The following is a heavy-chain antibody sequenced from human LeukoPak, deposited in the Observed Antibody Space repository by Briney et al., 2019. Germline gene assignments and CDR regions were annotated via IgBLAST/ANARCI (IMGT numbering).Heavy chain of an antibody. Sequence: PGGSLRLSCAASAFTFSGYCMHWVRQVPGTGLVWVSRINRDGSTTNYADSVKGRFTISRDNAKNTLYLQMNSLRAEDTAVYYCARGHGTGYCQDYWGQGILVTVSS. D-gene: IGHD3-9*01. CDR1: AFTFSGYC. V-gene: IGHV3-74*01. CDR3: ARGHGTGYCQDY. CDR2: INRDGSTT. J-gene: IGHJ4*02.